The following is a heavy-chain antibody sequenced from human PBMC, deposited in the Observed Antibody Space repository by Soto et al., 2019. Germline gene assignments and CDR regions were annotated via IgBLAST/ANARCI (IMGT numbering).Heavy chain of an antibody. D-gene: IGHD3-3*01. Sequence: PGESLRLTCAASGFTFSSHGMSWVRQAPGKGLEWVAGVSGSGGSTNYADSVKGRFTISRDNSKSTLYLQMNSLRAEDTALYYCARDLGVSIFGVSDPLGQGTLVTVSS. CDR1: GFTFSSHG. J-gene: IGHJ5*02. CDR3: ARDLGVSIFGVSDP. V-gene: IGHV3-23*01. CDR2: VSGSGGST.